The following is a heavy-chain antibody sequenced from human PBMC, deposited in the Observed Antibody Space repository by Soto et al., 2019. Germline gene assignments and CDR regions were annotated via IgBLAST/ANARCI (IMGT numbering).Heavy chain of an antibody. V-gene: IGHV3-74*01. J-gene: IGHJ6*04. D-gene: IGHD3-10*01. Sequence: EVQLVESGGGLVQPGGSLRLSCAASGFTFSGRSMHWVRQAPGKGLVWVSGIDNAGTDSTYADSVKGRFTSCRDNAKNTVYLQMNSLRVEDTAVYYCARGWFGPDVWGKGTTVTVSS. CDR2: IDNAGTDS. CDR3: ARGWFGPDV. CDR1: GFTFSGRS.